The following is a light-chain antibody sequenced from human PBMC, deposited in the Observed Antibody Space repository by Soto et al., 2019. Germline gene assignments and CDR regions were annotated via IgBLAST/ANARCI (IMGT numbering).Light chain of an antibody. J-gene: IGLJ1*01. CDR3: CSYGGGKNFYL. V-gene: IGLV2-8*01. Sequence: QSALTQPPSASGSPGQSVTISCTGTSSDIGTYDYVSWYQHLPDKAPKLIIYEVSKRPSGVPDRFSGSKSGNTASLNVSGIQAEDQGAYSSCSYGGGKNFYLFGTGTKVTV. CDR2: EVS. CDR1: SSDIGTYDY.